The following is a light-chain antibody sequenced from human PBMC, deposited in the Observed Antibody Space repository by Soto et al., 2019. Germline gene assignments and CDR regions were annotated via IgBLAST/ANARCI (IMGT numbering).Light chain of an antibody. CDR1: SSDVGAYNY. J-gene: IGLJ1*01. Sequence: QSVLTQPASVSGSPGQSITISCTGSSSDVGAYNYVSWYQQHPSKAPKLMIYDVTNGPSGVSIRFSGSKSGNTASLTISGLQAEDEADYYCSSYTSSNTLLFGTGTKVTVL. CDR3: SSYTSSNTLL. CDR2: DVT. V-gene: IGLV2-14*03.